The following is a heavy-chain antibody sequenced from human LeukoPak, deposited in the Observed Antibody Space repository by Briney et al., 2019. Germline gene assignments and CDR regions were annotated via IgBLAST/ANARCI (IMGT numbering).Heavy chain of an antibody. CDR2: FYVGGAT. D-gene: IGHD5-24*01. CDR3: ARGDGYNFFDY. V-gene: IGHV3-23*03. J-gene: IGHJ4*02. CDR1: GFTFSSYA. Sequence: PGGSLRLSCAASGFTFSSYAMTWVRQAPGKGLEWVSVFYVGGATYYADSVKGRFTISRDNSENTLYLQIKSLRAEDTAVYYCARGDGYNFFDYWGQGTLVTVSS.